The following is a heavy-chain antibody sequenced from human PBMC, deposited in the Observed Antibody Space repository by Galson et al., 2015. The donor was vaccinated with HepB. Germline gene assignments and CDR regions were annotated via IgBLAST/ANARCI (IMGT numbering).Heavy chain of an antibody. CDR1: GFTFSNAW. Sequence: SLRLSCAASGFTFSNAWMSWVRQAPGKGLEWVGRIKSKTDGGTTDYAAPVKGRFTISRDDSKNTLYLQMNSLKTEDTAVYYCTTERFLEWLFHYSYYYGMDVWGQGTTVTVSS. V-gene: IGHV3-15*01. CDR2: IKSKTDGGTT. D-gene: IGHD3-3*01. J-gene: IGHJ6*02. CDR3: TTERFLEWLFHYSYYYGMDV.